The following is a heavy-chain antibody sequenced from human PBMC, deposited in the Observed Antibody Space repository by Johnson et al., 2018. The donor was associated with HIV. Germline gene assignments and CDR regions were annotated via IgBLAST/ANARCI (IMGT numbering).Heavy chain of an antibody. CDR3: ARDGMHYDFWSGYAPDAFDI. CDR2: ISWNSGSI. V-gene: IGHV3-9*01. D-gene: IGHD3-3*01. J-gene: IGHJ3*02. Sequence: EVQLVESGGGLVQPGGSLRLSCAASGFTFDDYAMHWVRQAPGKGLEWVSGISWNSGSIGYVDSVKGRFTISRDNAKNSLYLQMNSLRAEDTAVYYCARDGMHYDFWSGYAPDAFDIWGQGTMVTVSS. CDR1: GFTFDDYA.